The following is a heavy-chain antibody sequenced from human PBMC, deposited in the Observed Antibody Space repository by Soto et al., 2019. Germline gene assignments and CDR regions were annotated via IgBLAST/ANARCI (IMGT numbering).Heavy chain of an antibody. J-gene: IGHJ3*02. Sequence: QVQLQQWGAGLLKPSETLSLTCAVYGGSFSGYYWSWIRQPPGEGLEWIGEINHSGSTNYNPSLKSRVTISVDTSNNHYSLKLSSVTAADAAAXYCARQDSHGXSSXXPEGDAFDIWGQGTTVTLSS. CDR1: GGSFSGYY. D-gene: IGHD6-13*01. CDR2: INHSGST. V-gene: IGHV4-34*01. CDR3: ARQDSHGXSSXXPEGDAFDI.